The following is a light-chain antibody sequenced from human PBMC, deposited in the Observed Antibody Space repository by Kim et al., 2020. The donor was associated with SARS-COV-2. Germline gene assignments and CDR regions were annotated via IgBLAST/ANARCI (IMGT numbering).Light chain of an antibody. CDR3: QSADSSGAYKV. CDR2: KDS. Sequence: SYELTQPPSMSVSPGQTARITCSGDTLPKQYAYWYQQKPGEDPVLVIYKDSERPSGIPERFSGSSSGTTVTLSITGVQAEDEADYYCQSADSSGAYKVFG. J-gene: IGLJ3*02. V-gene: IGLV3-25*03. CDR1: TLPKQY.